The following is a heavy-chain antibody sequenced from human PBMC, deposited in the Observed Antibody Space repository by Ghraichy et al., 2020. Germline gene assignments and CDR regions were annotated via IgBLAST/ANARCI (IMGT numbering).Heavy chain of an antibody. CDR3: ARGGSGWFYFDY. J-gene: IGHJ4*02. CDR1: GGTFSSYA. D-gene: IGHD6-19*01. Sequence: SVKVSCKASGGTFSSYAISWVRQAPGQGLEWMGGIIPIFGTANYAQKFQGRVTITADESTSTAYMELSSLRSEDTAVYYCARGGSGWFYFDYWGQGTLVTVSS. CDR2: IIPIFGTA. V-gene: IGHV1-69*13.